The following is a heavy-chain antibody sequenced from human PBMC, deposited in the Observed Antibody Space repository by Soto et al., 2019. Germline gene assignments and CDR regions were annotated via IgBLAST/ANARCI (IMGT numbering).Heavy chain of an antibody. CDR3: ATQITMVRGAPDAFDI. J-gene: IGHJ3*02. CDR2: FDPEDGET. CDR1: GYTLTELS. Sequence: ASVKVSCKVSGYTLTELSMHWVRQAPGKGLEWMGGFDPEDGETIYAQKFQGRVTMTEDTSTDTAYMELSSLRSEDTAVYYCATQITMVRGAPDAFDIWGQGTMVTV. D-gene: IGHD3-10*01. V-gene: IGHV1-24*01.